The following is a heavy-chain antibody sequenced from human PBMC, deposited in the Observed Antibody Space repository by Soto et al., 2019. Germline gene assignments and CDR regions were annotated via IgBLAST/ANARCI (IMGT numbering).Heavy chain of an antibody. CDR2: VKPRPTNDDK. J-gene: IGHJ5*01. Sequence: GGSLSLSCVVSGFCISDFYLGWVRQSAGKGLEWIARVKPRPTNDDKDYAASLPGRSIISRDDSKNPLFLQMNTLNAADTAVYYCVRDGTKSLRPWFHACG. CDR1: GFCISDFY. CDR3: VRDGTKSLRPWFHA. D-gene: IGHD1-1*01. V-gene: IGHV3-72*01.